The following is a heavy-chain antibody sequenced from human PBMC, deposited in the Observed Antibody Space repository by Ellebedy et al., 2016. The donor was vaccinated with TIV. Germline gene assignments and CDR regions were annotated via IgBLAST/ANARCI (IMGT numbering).Heavy chain of an antibody. CDR1: GFTFGSYG. CDR2: IWFDGGRQ. J-gene: IGHJ4*02. CDR3: ARDFEEFYSDY. Sequence: GESLKISCAASGFTFGSYGMHWVRQAPDKGLEWVAAIWFDGGRQKYAESVKGRFTISRDNSKNTIFLQMNSLRVEDTAIYYCARDFEEFYSDYWGQGTLVTVSS. V-gene: IGHV3-33*01. D-gene: IGHD3-10*01.